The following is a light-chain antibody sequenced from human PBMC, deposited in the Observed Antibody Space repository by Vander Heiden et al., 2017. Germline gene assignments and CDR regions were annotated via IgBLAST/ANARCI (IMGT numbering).Light chain of an antibody. J-gene: IGKJ4*01. V-gene: IGKV1-9*01. Sequence: DIQLTQSPSFLSASVGDRVTITCRASQGISSYLAWYQQKPGKAPKLLIYTASTLQSRVPSTSRGGGSVTEFTLTISMLQIKDFATYYCQRLKTYPTTFGAGTKVEIK. CDR2: TAS. CDR1: QGISSY. CDR3: QRLKTYPTT.